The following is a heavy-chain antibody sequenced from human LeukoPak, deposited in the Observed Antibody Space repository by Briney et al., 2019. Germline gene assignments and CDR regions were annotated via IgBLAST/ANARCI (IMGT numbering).Heavy chain of an antibody. V-gene: IGHV3-9*01. CDR3: AKNLNPFDLYYMDV. CDR2: ISWNSGVI. D-gene: IGHD3-3*01. Sequence: GRSPRLSCAASGFTFDDYAIHWVRQAPGKGLEWVSGISWNSGVIRYADSVKGRFTISRDNAKNSLYLQMNSLRAEDTALYYCAKNLNPFDLYYMDVWGRGTTVTVSS. CDR1: GFTFDDYA. J-gene: IGHJ6*03.